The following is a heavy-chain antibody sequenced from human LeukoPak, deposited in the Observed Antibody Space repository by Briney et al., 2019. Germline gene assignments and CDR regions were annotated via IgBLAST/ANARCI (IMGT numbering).Heavy chain of an antibody. Sequence: GGSLRLSCAASGFTFSDYCMSWIRQAPGKGLEWVTYISGSGNIIYYTESLKGRFTICRDNAKNSLFLQINSLRVEDTAVYYCARKSLTWLQSRTSWFDPWGQGTLVTVSS. CDR3: ARKSLTWLQSRTSWFDP. CDR1: GFTFSDYC. V-gene: IGHV3-11*01. J-gene: IGHJ5*02. D-gene: IGHD5-24*01. CDR2: ISGSGNII.